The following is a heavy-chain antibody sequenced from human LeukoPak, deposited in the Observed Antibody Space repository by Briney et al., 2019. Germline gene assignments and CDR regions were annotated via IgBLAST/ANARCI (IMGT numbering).Heavy chain of an antibody. CDR2: IYTSGST. CDR1: GGSFSDYS. J-gene: IGHJ4*02. CDR3: ARRRGYSYGFDY. Sequence: SETLSLTCAVYGGSFSDYSWSWIRQPPGKGLEWIGYIYTSGSTNYNPSLKSRVTISVDTSKNQFSLKLSSVTAADTAVYYCARRRGYSYGFDYWGQGTLVTVSS. V-gene: IGHV4-4*09. D-gene: IGHD5-18*01.